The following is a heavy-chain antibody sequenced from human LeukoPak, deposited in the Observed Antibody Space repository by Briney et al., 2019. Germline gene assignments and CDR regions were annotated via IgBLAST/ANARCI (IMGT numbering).Heavy chain of an antibody. CDR3: ARDLMGWDLHYFDY. CDR2: INWNGGST. Sequence: GGSLRLSCAASGFTFDDYGMSWVRQAPGKGLEWVSGINWNGGSTGYADSVKGRFTISRDNAKNSLYLQMHSLRAEDTAVYYCARDLMGWDLHYFDYWGQGTLVTVSS. V-gene: IGHV3-20*04. J-gene: IGHJ4*02. D-gene: IGHD1-26*01. CDR1: GFTFDDYG.